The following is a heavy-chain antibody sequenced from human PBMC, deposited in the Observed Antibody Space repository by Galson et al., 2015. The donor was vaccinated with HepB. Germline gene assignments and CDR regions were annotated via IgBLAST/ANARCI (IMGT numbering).Heavy chain of an antibody. CDR2: IYPGDSDT. CDR3: ARGYCSDTICYYDAFDI. D-gene: IGHD2-2*01. Sequence: QSGAEVKKPGESLKISCKGSGYSFSNFWIGWVRQMPGKGLERMGIIYPGDSDTRYSPSFQGQVIISAGKSISTAYLQWSSLKASDTAIYFCARGYCSDTICYYDAFDIWGQGTMVTVSS. J-gene: IGHJ3*02. V-gene: IGHV5-51*03. CDR1: GYSFSNFW.